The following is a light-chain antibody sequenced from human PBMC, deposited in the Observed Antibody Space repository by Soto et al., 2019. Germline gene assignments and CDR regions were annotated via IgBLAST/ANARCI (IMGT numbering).Light chain of an antibody. Sequence: SVLTQYPVTLSFSPRERATLSCRASQSIKSSSLAWYQQRPGQAPRLLIYGATTRATGIPARFSGSGSGTEFTLTISSLQSEDFAVYYCQQYNKWRTFGQGTKVDIK. CDR3: QQYNKWRT. J-gene: IGKJ1*01. V-gene: IGKV3-15*01. CDR2: GAT. CDR1: QSIKSSS.